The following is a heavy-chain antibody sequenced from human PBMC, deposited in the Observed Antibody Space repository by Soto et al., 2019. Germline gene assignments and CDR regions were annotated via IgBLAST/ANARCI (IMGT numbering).Heavy chain of an antibody. CDR1: GYTFTNNV. D-gene: IGHD6-6*01. CDR3: AAPPRY. V-gene: IGHV1-8*01. J-gene: IGHJ4*02. CDR2: MNPNSGNT. Sequence: ASVKVSCKASGYTFTNNVINWVRQAPGQGLEWMGWMNPNSGNTGYAQKFQGRVTSTRDTSASTAYMELSSLRSEDTAVYYCAAPPRYWGQGTLVTVS.